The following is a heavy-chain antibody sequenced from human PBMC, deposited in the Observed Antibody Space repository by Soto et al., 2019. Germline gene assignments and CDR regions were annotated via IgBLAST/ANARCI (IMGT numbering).Heavy chain of an antibody. CDR1: GCAFNGDG. CDR3: AKDYYDSSGYYPSTPAFDY. D-gene: IGHD3-22*01. J-gene: IGHJ4*02. V-gene: IGHV3-30*18. CDR2: ISYDGSNK. Sequence: PGGSQRHSSASSGCAFNGDGRHCISQAAGKGLDWLAVISYDGSNKYYADSVKGRFTISRDNSKNTLYLQMNSLRAEDTAVYYCAKDYYDSSGYYPSTPAFDYWGQGTLVTVSS.